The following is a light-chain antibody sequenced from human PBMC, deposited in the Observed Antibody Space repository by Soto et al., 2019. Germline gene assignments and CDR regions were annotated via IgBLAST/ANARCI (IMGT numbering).Light chain of an antibody. V-gene: IGLV1-40*01. CDR3: RSYDNNWSVAL. CDR1: SSNIGAGYD. Sequence: QSVLTQPPSVSGAPGQRVTISCTGSSSNIGAGYDVHWYQQLPGTAPKLLIYANYNRPSGVPDRFSGSKSGTSASLAITGLQAEDEAAYYCRSYDNNWSVALFGGGTKVTVL. J-gene: IGLJ2*01. CDR2: ANY.